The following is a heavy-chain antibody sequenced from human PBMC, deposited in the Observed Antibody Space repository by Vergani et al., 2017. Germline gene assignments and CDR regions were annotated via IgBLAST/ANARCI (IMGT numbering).Heavy chain of an antibody. D-gene: IGHD1-7*01. CDR2: IYHSGST. CDR3: ARRVTGTTMDWFDP. J-gene: IGHJ5*02. V-gene: IGHV4-30-2*03. Sequence: QLQLQESGSGLVKPSQTLSLTCAVSGGSISSGGYSWSWIRQPPGNGLEWIGYIYHSGSTYYNPSLKSRVTISVDTSKNQFSLKLSSVTAADTAVYYCARRVTGTTMDWFDPWGQGTLVTVSS. CDR1: GGSISSGGYS.